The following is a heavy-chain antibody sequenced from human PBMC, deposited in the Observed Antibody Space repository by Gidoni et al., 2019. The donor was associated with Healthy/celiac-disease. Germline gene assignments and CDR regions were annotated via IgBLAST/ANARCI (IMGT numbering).Heavy chain of an antibody. D-gene: IGHD3-10*01. CDR1: GGSFSGYY. Sequence: QVQLQQWGAGLLKPSETLSLTCAVYGGSFSGYYWSWIRQPPGKGLEWIGEINHSGSTNYNPSLKSRVTISVDTSKNQFSLKLSSVTAADTAVYYCARGWGGGVRGVIHYYYMDVWGKGTTVTVSS. J-gene: IGHJ6*03. V-gene: IGHV4-34*01. CDR2: INHSGST. CDR3: ARGWGGGVRGVIHYYYMDV.